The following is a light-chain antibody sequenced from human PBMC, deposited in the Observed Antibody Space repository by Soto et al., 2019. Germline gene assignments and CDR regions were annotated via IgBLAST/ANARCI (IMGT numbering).Light chain of an antibody. Sequence: QSALTQPASVSGSPGQSITISCTGTSSDVGGYNYVSWYQQHPGKAPKLIIYEVSNRPSGISHRFSGSKSGNTASLTISGLQAADEADYYCSSKTSRITRIFGIGTKLTVL. CDR2: EVS. J-gene: IGLJ1*01. CDR3: SSKTSRITRI. V-gene: IGLV2-14*01. CDR1: SSDVGGYNY.